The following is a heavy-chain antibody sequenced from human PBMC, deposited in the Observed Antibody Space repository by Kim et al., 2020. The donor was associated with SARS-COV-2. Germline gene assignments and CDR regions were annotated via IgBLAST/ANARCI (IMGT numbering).Heavy chain of an antibody. J-gene: IGHJ6*02. CDR1: GYSFTSYW. Sequence: GESLKISCKGSGYSFTSYWISWVRQMPGKGLEWMGRIDPSDSYTNYSPSFQGHVTISADKSISTAYLQWSSLKASDTAMYYCATSAELYSSSSYTLYYYYYGMDVWGQGTTVTVSS. D-gene: IGHD6-13*01. V-gene: IGHV5-10-1*01. CDR2: IDPSDSYT. CDR3: ATSAELYSSSSYTLYYYYYGMDV.